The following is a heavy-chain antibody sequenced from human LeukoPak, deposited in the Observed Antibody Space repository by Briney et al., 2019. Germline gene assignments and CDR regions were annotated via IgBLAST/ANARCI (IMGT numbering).Heavy chain of an antibody. CDR1: EFTFRTHE. CDR2: ISESYVT. D-gene: IGHD1-26*01. CDR3: AREGELGRFNALDV. J-gene: IGHJ3*01. Sequence: GGSLRLSCVTSEFTFRTHEMNWVRQAPGKGLEWIANISESYVTHYAESVKGRFTVPRDSTKSSVYLQMNSLRAEDTAMYFCAREGELGRFNALDVWGQGTMITVSS. V-gene: IGHV3-48*03.